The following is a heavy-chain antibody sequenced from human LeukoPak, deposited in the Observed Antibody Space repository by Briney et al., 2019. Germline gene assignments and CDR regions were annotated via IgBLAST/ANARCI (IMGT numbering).Heavy chain of an antibody. J-gene: IGHJ4*02. CDR1: WLHQSLL. CDR3: ARHAYCSSTSCYPDFDY. V-gene: IGHV4-4*07. CDR2: IHYTGTT. Sequence: SETVPHLHCVWWLHQSLLLELDPAVRREGTGWIGRIHYTGTTVYYPSLKSRLTMSVDTSKNQFSLKLSSVTAADTAVYYCARHAYCSSTSCYPDFDYWGQGTLVTVSS. D-gene: IGHD2-2*01.